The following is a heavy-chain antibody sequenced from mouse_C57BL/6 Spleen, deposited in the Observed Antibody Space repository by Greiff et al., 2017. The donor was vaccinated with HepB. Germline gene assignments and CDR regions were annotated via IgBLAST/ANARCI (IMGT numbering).Heavy chain of an antibody. J-gene: IGHJ4*01. Sequence: VQLQESGAELARPGASVKLSCKASGYTFTSYGISWVKQRTGQGLEWIGEIYPRSGNTYYNEKFKGKATLTADKSSSTAYMELRSLTSEDSAVYFCARGYGVHAMDYWGQGTSVTVSS. D-gene: IGHD1-1*02. CDR1: GYTFTSYG. CDR2: IYPRSGNT. V-gene: IGHV1-81*01. CDR3: ARGYGVHAMDY.